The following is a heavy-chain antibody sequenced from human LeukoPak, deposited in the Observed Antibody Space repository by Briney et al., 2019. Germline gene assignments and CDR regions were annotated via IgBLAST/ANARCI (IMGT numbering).Heavy chain of an antibody. J-gene: IGHJ3*02. D-gene: IGHD3-16*01. CDR3: ARDLAVKGDRDAFDI. Sequence: GGSLRLSCAASGFTFNSYWMTWVRQAPGKGLEWVANINQDGSDKYYVDSVRGRFTISRDNAKNSLYLQMNSLRAEDTAVYYCARDLAVKGDRDAFDIWGQGTMVTVSP. CDR2: INQDGSDK. CDR1: GFTFNSYW. V-gene: IGHV3-7*01.